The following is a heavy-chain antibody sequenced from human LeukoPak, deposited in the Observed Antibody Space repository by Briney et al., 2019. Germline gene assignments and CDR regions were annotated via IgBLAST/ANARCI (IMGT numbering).Heavy chain of an antibody. CDR2: IYTSGST. V-gene: IGHV4-61*02. J-gene: IGHJ4*02. D-gene: IGHD6-13*01. Sequence: SQTLSLTCTVSGGSISSGSYYWSWIRQPAGKGLEWIGRIYTSGSTNYTPSLKSRVTISVDTSKNQFSLKLSSVTAADTAVYYCARYIAAAGSVDYWGQGTLVTVSS. CDR1: GGSISSGSYY. CDR3: ARYIAAAGSVDY.